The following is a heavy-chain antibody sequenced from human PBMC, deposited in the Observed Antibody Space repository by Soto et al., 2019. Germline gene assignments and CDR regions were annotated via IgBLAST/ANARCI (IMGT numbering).Heavy chain of an antibody. D-gene: IGHD3-10*01. CDR1: GGSISSGDYY. CDR3: ATYGSGTYKPTTFDY. CDR2: IYYSGST. J-gene: IGHJ4*02. V-gene: IGHV4-31*03. Sequence: QVQLQESGPGLVKPSQTLSLTCTVSGGSISSGDYYWSWIRQHPGKGLEWIGYIYYSGSTYYNPSLKSRVTISVDTSKNQFSLKMSSVTAADTAVYYCATYGSGTYKPTTFDYWGQGTLVTVSS.